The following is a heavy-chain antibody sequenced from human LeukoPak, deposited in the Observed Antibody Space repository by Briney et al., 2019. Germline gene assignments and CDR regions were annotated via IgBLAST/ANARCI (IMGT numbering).Heavy chain of an antibody. V-gene: IGHV3-48*02. CDR2: IYSTP. CDR3: VRDHNWAFDI. D-gene: IGHD5-24*01. CDR1: GFTFSDYS. J-gene: IGHJ3*02. Sequence: GGSLRLSCAASGFTFSDYSMNWVRQAPGKGLEWLSYIYSTPYYADSVEGRFTISRDNAKSSLYLQMNSLRDDDTAVYYCVRDHNWAFDIWGQGTMVTVSS.